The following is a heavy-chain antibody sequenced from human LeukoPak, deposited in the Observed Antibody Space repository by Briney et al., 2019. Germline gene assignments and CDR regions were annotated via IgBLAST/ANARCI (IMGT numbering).Heavy chain of an antibody. CDR1: GFIFSADW. V-gene: IGHV3-7*05. Sequence: PGGSLRLSCAASGFIFSADWMTWVRQAPGKGLEWVANIKGDGSETYYMDSVKGRFTISRDNAKNSLYLQMNSLRAEDTAVYFCARGFGNFYWGQGTLVTVSS. D-gene: IGHD3-16*01. CDR3: ARGFGNFY. CDR2: IKGDGSET. J-gene: IGHJ4*02.